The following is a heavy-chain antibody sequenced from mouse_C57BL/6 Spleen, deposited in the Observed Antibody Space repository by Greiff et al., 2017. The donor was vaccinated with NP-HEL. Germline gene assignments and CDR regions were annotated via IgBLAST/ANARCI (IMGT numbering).Heavy chain of an antibody. Sequence: QVQLKESGAELVRPGASVKLSCKASGYTFTDYYINWVKQRPGQGLEWIARIYPGSGNTYYNEKFKGKATLTAEKSSSTAYMQLSSLTSEDSAVYFCARDTTVVAPFDYWGQGTTLTVSS. CDR3: ARDTTVVAPFDY. CDR1: GYTFTDYY. V-gene: IGHV1-76*01. CDR2: IYPGSGNT. D-gene: IGHD1-1*01. J-gene: IGHJ2*01.